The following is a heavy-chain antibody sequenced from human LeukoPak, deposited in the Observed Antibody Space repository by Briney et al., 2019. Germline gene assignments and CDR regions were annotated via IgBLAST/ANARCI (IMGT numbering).Heavy chain of an antibody. V-gene: IGHV3-23*01. CDR1: GFTFSNYA. CDR3: GKYSASGSRYFDY. J-gene: IGHJ4*02. CDR2: IDSSGGGI. Sequence: GGSLRLSCAASGFTFSNYAMTWVRQAPRKGLEWVAVIDSSGGGIYYADSVKGRFTISRDNSKNTLYLQMNSLRAEDTAVFYCGKYSASGSRYFDYWGQGTLVTVSS. D-gene: IGHD1-26*01.